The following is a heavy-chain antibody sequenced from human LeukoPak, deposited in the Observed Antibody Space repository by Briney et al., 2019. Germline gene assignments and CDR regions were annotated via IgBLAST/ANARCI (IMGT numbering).Heavy chain of an antibody. CDR3: AKRHSSGYYPDY. J-gene: IGHJ4*02. V-gene: IGHV3-33*05. D-gene: IGHD3-22*01. CDR1: GLTFSSYG. Sequence: HPGGSLRLSCAASGLTFSSYGMHWVRQAPGKGLEWVAGISYDGSNKLYADSVKGRFTISRDNSKNTLYLQMNSLRAEDTAVYYCAKRHSSGYYPDYWGQGTLVTVSS. CDR2: ISYDGSNK.